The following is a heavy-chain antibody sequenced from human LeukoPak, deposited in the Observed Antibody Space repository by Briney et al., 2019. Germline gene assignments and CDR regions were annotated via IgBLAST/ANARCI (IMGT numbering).Heavy chain of an antibody. CDR2: IGKDGST. CDR3: IRDLGLSHAYGAFDV. J-gene: IGHJ3*01. D-gene: IGHD3-16*01. CDR1: GFTFSYYD. V-gene: IGHV3-13*01. Sequence: GGSLRLSCAASGFTFSYYDMHWVCQVTGKSLEWVSGIGKDGSTYYPGSVKGRFTISRENAKNSLYLQMNSLRAEDTAVYYCIRDLGLSHAYGAFDVWGQGTMVTVSS.